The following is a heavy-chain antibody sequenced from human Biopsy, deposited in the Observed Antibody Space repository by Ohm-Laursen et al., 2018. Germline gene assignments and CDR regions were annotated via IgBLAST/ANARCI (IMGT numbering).Heavy chain of an antibody. CDR3: ALQSVAQMKNFDY. CDR2: ISPKSGGT. Sequence: SVKVSCKVSGFSFTGYYIHWVRQAPGQGLEWMGWISPKSGGTNYAQKFQGNITMTKNTSMSTAYMEMSRLRSDDTAVYYCALQSVAQMKNFDYWGQGTLVTVSS. J-gene: IGHJ4*02. CDR1: GFSFTGYY. D-gene: IGHD6-19*01. V-gene: IGHV1-2*02.